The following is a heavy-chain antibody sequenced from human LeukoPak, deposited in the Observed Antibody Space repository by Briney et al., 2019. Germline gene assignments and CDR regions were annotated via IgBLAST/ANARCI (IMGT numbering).Heavy chain of an antibody. J-gene: IGHJ3*02. Sequence: GASVKVSCKASGYTFTGYYMHWVRQATGQGLEWMGWMNPNSGNTGYAQKFQGRVSMTRNTSISTAYMELSSLRSEDTAVYYCARGSDWLRFLEWSRGAFDIWGQGTMVTVSS. CDR1: GYTFTGYY. CDR2: MNPNSGNT. D-gene: IGHD3-3*01. CDR3: ARGSDWLRFLEWSRGAFDI. V-gene: IGHV1-8*02.